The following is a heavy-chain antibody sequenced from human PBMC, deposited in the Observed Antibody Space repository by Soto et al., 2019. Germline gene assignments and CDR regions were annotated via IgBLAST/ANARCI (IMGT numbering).Heavy chain of an antibody. J-gene: IGHJ4*02. CDR1: GFIFTNYA. CDR3: AKTGQFDS. CDR2: ITSSGTVT. Sequence: EVQLLESGGGLVQPGGSLRLSCAASGFIFTNYAMSWVRQAPGKGLEWVSCITSSGTVTWYADSVKYRFTLSRDNSKNTVYLQMNSLHAEDTAVYYCAKTGQFDSWGQGTLVTVSS. V-gene: IGHV3-23*01.